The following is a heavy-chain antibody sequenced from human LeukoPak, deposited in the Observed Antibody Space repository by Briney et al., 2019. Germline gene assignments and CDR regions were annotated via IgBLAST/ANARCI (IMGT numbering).Heavy chain of an antibody. CDR3: AISSGWYLGNFDY. V-gene: IGHV3-53*01. CDR2: IYSGGST. Sequence: GGSLRLSCAASGFTVSSNYLSWVRQAPGKGLEWVSDIYSGGSTYYADSVKGRFTISRDNSKNTLYLQMNSLRAVDTAVYYCAISSGWYLGNFDYWGQGTLVTVSS. CDR1: GFTVSSNY. J-gene: IGHJ4*02. D-gene: IGHD6-19*01.